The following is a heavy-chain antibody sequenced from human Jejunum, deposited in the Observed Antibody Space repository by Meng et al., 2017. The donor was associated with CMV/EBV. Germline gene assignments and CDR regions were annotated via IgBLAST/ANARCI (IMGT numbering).Heavy chain of an antibody. V-gene: IGHV3-66*01. CDR1: GFSVSSNY. CDR3: ARGMYFSP. D-gene: IGHD2-8*01. Sequence: AQVVVSGGDLVQPGWSLTLSLAASGFSVSSNYMSWVRQAPGKGLECVSISDPTGYTYYADSLKGRFSISSDSSRNTLYIEMNSLRVEDTAVYYCARGMYFSPWGQGTLVTVSS. CDR2: SDPTGYT. J-gene: IGHJ5*02.